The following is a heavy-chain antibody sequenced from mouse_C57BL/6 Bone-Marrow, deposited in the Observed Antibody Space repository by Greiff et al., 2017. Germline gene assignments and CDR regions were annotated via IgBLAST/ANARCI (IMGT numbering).Heavy chain of an antibody. CDR2: IFPGSGST. Sequence: QVQLKQSGPELVKPGASVKISCKASGYTFTDYYINWVKQRPGQGLEWIGWIFPGSGSTYYNEKFKGKATLTVDKSSSTAYMLLSSLTSEDSAVYFCARSEIYYGNYVLYFDYWGQGTTLTVSS. J-gene: IGHJ2*01. V-gene: IGHV1-75*01. CDR1: GYTFTDYY. CDR3: ARSEIYYGNYVLYFDY. D-gene: IGHD2-1*01.